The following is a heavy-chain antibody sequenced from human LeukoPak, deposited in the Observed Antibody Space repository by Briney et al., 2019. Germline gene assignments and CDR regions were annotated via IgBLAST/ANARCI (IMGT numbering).Heavy chain of an antibody. V-gene: IGHV3-21*01. J-gene: IGHJ4*02. Sequence: PGGSLRLSCAASGFXFRSYSMNWVRQAPGKGLEWVSSISSSSSYIYYADSVKGRFTISRDNAKNSLYLQMNSLRAEDTAVYYCARDLGYDSSGFYHYFDNWGQGTLVTVSS. D-gene: IGHD3-22*01. CDR2: ISSSSSYI. CDR1: GFXFRSYS. CDR3: ARDLGYDSSGFYHYFDN.